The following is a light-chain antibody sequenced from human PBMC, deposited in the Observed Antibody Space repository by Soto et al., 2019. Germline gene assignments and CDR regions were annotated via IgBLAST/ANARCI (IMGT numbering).Light chain of an antibody. CDR3: LQDHNYPWE. CDR2: ATS. J-gene: IGKJ1*01. V-gene: IGKV1-6*01. Sequence: AIQMTQSPSSLSASVGDTVTITCRASQGIRNALGWYQQKPGKAPKLLIYATSILQSGVPSRFSGTGSGTDFTLTISSLQPEDFATYYCLQDHNYPWEFGQGTKVEIK. CDR1: QGIRNA.